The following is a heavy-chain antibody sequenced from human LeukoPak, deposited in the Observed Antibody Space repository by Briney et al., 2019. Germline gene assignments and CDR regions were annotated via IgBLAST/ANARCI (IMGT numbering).Heavy chain of an antibody. Sequence: GGSLRLSCAASGFTFSSYAMSWVRQAPGKGLGWVAAISGSGGSTYYADSVKGRFTISRDNSKNTLYLQMNSLRAEDTAVYHCAKTDSSSWYVSNWFDPWGQGTLVTVSS. V-gene: IGHV3-23*01. CDR3: AKTDSSSWYVSNWFDP. CDR1: GFTFSSYA. D-gene: IGHD6-13*01. CDR2: ISGSGGST. J-gene: IGHJ5*02.